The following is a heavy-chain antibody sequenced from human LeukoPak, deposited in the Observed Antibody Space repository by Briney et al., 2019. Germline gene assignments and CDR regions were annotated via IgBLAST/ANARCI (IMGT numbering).Heavy chain of an antibody. J-gene: IGHJ2*01. D-gene: IGHD3-22*01. CDR2: IYYSGCT. CDR3: ARETDTYYYDSSGYYYVSWYFDL. Sequence: SETLSLTCTVSGGSISSYYWSWIRQPPGKGLEWIGYIYYSGCTNYNPSLKSRVTISVDTSKNQFSLKLSSVTAADTAVYYCARETDTYYYDSSGYYYVSWYFDLWGRGTLVTVSS. CDR1: GGSISSYY. V-gene: IGHV4-59*01.